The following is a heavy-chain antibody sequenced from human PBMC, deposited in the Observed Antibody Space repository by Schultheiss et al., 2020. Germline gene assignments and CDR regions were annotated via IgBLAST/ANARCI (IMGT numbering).Heavy chain of an antibody. D-gene: IGHD5-12*01. CDR3: ARDMEDVDIVATSVDY. Sequence: GSLRLSCAASGFTFSSYAMSWVRQAPGKGLEWVSAISGSGGSTYYADSVKGRFTISRDNSKNTLYLQMNSLRAEDTAVYYCARDMEDVDIVATSVDYWGQGTLVTVSS. J-gene: IGHJ4*02. V-gene: IGHV3-23*01. CDR1: GFTFSSYA. CDR2: ISGSGGST.